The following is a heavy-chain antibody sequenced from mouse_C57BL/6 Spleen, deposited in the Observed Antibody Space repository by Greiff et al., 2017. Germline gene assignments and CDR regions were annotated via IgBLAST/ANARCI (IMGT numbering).Heavy chain of an antibody. CDR2: INPGSGGT. V-gene: IGHV1-54*01. J-gene: IGHJ2*01. D-gene: IGHD2-1*01. CDR3: ARGYGNYRGNFDD. Sequence: QVQLQPSGAELVRPGTSVKVSCKASGYAFTNYLIEWVKQRPGQGLEWIGVINPGSGGTKYNEKFKGKAPLTADKSSSTAYMRLSSLTSDDSAVYVCARGYGNYRGNFDDWGQGTTLTVSS. CDR1: GYAFTNYL.